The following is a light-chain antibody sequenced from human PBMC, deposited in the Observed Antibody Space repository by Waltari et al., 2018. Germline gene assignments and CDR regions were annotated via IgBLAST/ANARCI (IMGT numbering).Light chain of an antibody. J-gene: IGLJ1*01. Sequence: QSALPHPRPVSGSPGQSVTIPCTGTSSDFGNYNYVSWYQQHPGKAPKVIIYDVYKRPSGVPDRFSGSKSGNTASLTISGLQAEDGADYYCCSYADTSTYVFGTGTQVLVL. CDR3: CSYADTSTYV. CDR1: SSDFGNYNY. V-gene: IGLV2-11*01. CDR2: DVY.